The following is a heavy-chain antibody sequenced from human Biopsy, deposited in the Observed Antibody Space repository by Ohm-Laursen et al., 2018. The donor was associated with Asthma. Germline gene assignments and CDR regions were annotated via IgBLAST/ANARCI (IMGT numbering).Heavy chain of an antibody. CDR3: ARGQKSAGDRWFDP. J-gene: IGHJ5*02. V-gene: IGHV1-2*06. CDR2: INPNSGGA. Sequence: SVKVSCKASGYNFISFAIHWVRQAPGQGLEWMGRINPNSGGANYAQKFQGRVTMTRDTSISTAYMEVSRLRSNDTAVYYCARGQKSAGDRWFDPWGQGTLVTVSS. D-gene: IGHD6-13*01. CDR1: GYNFISFA.